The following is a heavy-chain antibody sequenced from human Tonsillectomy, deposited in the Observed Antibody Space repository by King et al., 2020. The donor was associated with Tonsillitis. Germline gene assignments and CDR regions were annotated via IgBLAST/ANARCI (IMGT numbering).Heavy chain of an antibody. CDR1: GYTFTGYY. CDR2: LNPNTGGT. J-gene: IGHJ4*02. CDR3: ARRLQSRPKFDY. Sequence: VQLVESGAEVKKPGASVKVSCKASGYTFTGYYMHWVRQAPGQGLEWMGWLNPNTGGTNYAQKFKGRVTMTRDTSFSTAYMELSRLRSDDTAVYYCARRLQSRPKFDYWGQGTLVTVSS. V-gene: IGHV1-2*02. D-gene: IGHD5-18*01.